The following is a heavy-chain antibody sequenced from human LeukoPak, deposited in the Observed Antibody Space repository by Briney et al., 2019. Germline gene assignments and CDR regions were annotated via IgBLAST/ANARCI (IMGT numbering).Heavy chain of an antibody. Sequence: GGSLRLSCAASGFTFSNYAMSWVRQAPGKGLEWVSAISGSGGYTYYADSVKGRFTISRDNSKNTLYLQMNSLRAEDTAVYYCAKQGAIYYDSGSYYTDWGQGTLVTVSS. J-gene: IGHJ4*02. CDR1: GFTFSNYA. D-gene: IGHD3-10*01. V-gene: IGHV3-23*01. CDR2: ISGSGGYT. CDR3: AKQGAIYYDSGSYYTD.